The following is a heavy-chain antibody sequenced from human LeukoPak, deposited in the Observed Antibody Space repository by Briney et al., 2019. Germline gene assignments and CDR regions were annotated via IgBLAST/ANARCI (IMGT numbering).Heavy chain of an antibody. CDR1: RGTFSKYG. CDR3: ATSPIVGGSYFYFDY. Sequence: GASVKVSCKASRGTFSKYGVNWVRQAPGQGLEWMGGIIPMFETANYAQKFQERVTITADESTSTVYMELSSLRSEDTAVYFCATSPIVGGSYFYFDYWGQGTLVTVSS. V-gene: IGHV1-69*13. D-gene: IGHD1-26*01. J-gene: IGHJ4*02. CDR2: IIPMFETA.